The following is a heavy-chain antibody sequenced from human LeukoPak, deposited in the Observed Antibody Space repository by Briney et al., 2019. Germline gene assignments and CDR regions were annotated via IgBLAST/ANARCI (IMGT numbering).Heavy chain of an antibody. CDR1: GFTVSSNY. CDR3: ARVHDYYYYCMDV. Sequence: GGSLRLSCAASGFTVSSNYMSWVRQAPGKGLEWVSVIYSGGSTYYADSVKGRFTISRDNSKNTLYLQMNSLRAEDTAVYYCARVHDYYYYCMDVWGKGTTVTVSS. J-gene: IGHJ6*03. CDR2: IYSGGST. V-gene: IGHV3-53*01.